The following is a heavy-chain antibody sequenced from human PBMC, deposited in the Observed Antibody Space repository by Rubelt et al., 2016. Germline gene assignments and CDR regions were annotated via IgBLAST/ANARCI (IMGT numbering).Heavy chain of an antibody. CDR3: TTYSRRRPFDI. J-gene: IGHJ3*02. CDR2: IKSKTDADTT. CDR1: AFTFSNAW. V-gene: IGHV3-15*01. Sequence: GGGLVNPGGSLRLSCAASAFTFSNAWMNWVRLAPGKGLEWVGRIKSKTDADTTDYAVTVSGRFTISRDDSENTLFLQMNSLKTEDTGVYYCTTYSRRRPFDIWGQGTMVTVSS. D-gene: IGHD2-21*01.